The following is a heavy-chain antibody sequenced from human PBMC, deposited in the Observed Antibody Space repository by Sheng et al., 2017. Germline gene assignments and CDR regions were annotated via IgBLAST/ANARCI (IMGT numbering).Heavy chain of an antibody. V-gene: IGHV3-23*04. CDR1: GFTFSSYA. D-gene: IGHD3-3*01. CDR3: AKGPYYDFWSGYYTDY. J-gene: IGHJ4*02. CDR2: ISGSGGST. Sequence: EVQLVESGGGLVQPGGSLRLSCAASGFTFSSYAMSWVRQAPGKGLEWVSAISGSGGSTYYADSVKGRFTISRDNSKNTLYLQMNSLRAEDTAVYYCAKGPYYDFWSGYYTDYWGQGTLVTVSS.